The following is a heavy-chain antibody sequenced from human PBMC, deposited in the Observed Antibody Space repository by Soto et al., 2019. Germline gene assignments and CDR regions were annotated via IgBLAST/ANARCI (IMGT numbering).Heavy chain of an antibody. J-gene: IGHJ6*02. V-gene: IGHV1-69*01. CDR3: ARDGRQQLVGPGGMDV. Sequence: QVQLVQSGAEVKKPGSSVRVSCKASGGTFSSYAISWVRQAPGQGLEWMGGIIPIFGTANYAQKFQGRVTITADESTSTAYMELSSLRSENTAVYYCARDGRQQLVGPGGMDVWGQGTTVTVSS. CDR1: GGTFSSYA. D-gene: IGHD6-6*01. CDR2: IIPIFGTA.